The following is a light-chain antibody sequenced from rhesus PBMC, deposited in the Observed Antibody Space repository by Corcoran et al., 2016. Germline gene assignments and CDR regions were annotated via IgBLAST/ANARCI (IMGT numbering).Light chain of an antibody. CDR2: DVS. J-gene: IGLJ1*01. Sequence: ALTQPPSVSKSLGQSVTIPCIGTSSDIGNDNDVSWYQQHPDAAPRLLIYDVSERPSGVSDRFSGFKFDNTASLTISGLQTEDEADYYCCSYRSGNTFIFGSGTRLTVL. V-gene: IGLV2S9*01. CDR3: CSYRSGNTFI. CDR1: SSDIGNDND.